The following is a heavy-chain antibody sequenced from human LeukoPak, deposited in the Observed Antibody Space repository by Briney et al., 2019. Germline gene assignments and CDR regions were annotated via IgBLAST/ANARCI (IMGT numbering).Heavy chain of an antibody. CDR2: ISSSSSTI. CDR3: ARGTGTTRWGDYYYYMGV. J-gene: IGHJ6*03. CDR1: GFTVSSNY. Sequence: GGSLRLSCAASGFTVSSNYMSWVRQAPGKGLEWVSYISSSSSTIYYADSVKGRFTISRDNSKSTLYLQMNSLRAEDTAVYYCARGTGTTRWGDYYYYMGVWGKGTTVTVSS. V-gene: IGHV3-48*01. D-gene: IGHD1-7*01.